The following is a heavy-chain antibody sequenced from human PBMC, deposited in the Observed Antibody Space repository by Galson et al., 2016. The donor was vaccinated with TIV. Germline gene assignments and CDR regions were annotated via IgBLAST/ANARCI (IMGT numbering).Heavy chain of an antibody. CDR3: ARGYYYYAMDV. Sequence: KASGYTFTSYGINWVRQVPGQGLEWVGWISAYNGNTNYAQMLQGRVTMTTDTSTSTAYMELRSLRSDDTAVYYCARGYYYYAMDVWGQGTTVTVSS. V-gene: IGHV1-18*01. D-gene: IGHD2-15*01. J-gene: IGHJ6*02. CDR1: GYTFTSYG. CDR2: ISAYNGNT.